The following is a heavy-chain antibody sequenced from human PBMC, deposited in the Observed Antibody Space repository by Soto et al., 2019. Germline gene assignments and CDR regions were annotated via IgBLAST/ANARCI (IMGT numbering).Heavy chain of an antibody. J-gene: IGHJ6*02. CDR1: GGSFSGYY. D-gene: IGHD3-22*01. V-gene: IGHV4-34*01. CDR2: INHSGST. Sequence: SETLSLTCAVYGGSFSGYYWSWIRQPPGKGLEWIGEINHSGSTNYNPSLKSRVTISVDTSKNQFSLKLSSVTAADTAVYYCATRGRRSITMIAPPYYYYGMDVWGQGTTVTVSS. CDR3: ATRGRRSITMIAPPYYYYGMDV.